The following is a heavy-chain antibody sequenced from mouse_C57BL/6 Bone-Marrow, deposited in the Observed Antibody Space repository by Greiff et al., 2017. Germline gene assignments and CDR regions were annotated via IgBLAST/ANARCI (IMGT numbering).Heavy chain of an antibody. CDR1: GFTFSSYA. CDR2: ISDGGSYT. J-gene: IGHJ3*01. V-gene: IGHV5-4*03. CDR3: ARSWFAY. Sequence: EVKLVQSGGGLVKPGGSLKLSCAASGFTFSSYAMSWVRQTPEKRLEWVATISDGGSYTYYPDNVRGRFTSSRDNAKNNLYLQMSHLKSEDTAMYYCARSWFAYWGQGTLGTVSA.